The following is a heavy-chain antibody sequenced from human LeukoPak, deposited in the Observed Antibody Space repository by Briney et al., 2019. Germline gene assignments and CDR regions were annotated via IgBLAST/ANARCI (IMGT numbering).Heavy chain of an antibody. CDR1: GYTFSDYL. Sequence: ASVKVSCKASGYTFSDYLMHWVRQAPGQGLEWMGWINPKSGATSSAQKFQGRVTMTRVTSISTAYMDLTTLTSDDTAVYLCARDRQGDGFAYFDFWGQGTLATVSS. V-gene: IGHV1-2*02. J-gene: IGHJ4*02. CDR3: ARDRQGDGFAYFDF. D-gene: IGHD5-24*01. CDR2: INPKSGAT.